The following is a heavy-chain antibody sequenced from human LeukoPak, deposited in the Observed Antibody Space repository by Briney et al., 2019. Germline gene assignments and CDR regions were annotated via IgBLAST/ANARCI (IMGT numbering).Heavy chain of an antibody. Sequence: ASVKVSCKASGYTFTSYYMHWVRQAPGQGLEWMGIINPSGGSTSYAQKFQGRVTMTRDTSISTAYMELSRLTSDDTAVYYCARDLQGNVAVPAAILGDWGQGGLVTVSS. CDR3: ARDLQGNVAVPAAILGD. J-gene: IGHJ4*02. D-gene: IGHD2-2*01. CDR2: INPSGGST. V-gene: IGHV1-46*01. CDR1: GYTFTSYY.